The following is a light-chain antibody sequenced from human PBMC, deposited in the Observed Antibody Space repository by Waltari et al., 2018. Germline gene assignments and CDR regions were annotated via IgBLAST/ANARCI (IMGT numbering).Light chain of an antibody. CDR2: GAS. CDR1: QDISKY. CDR3: QQYDNLPVT. V-gene: IGKV1-33*01. J-gene: IGKJ1*01. Sequence: DIQMTQSPSSLSASVRDRVTITCQASQDISKYLSWYQQKPGKAPKLLIYGASNLETGVPARFRGSGSGTDFTFTISSLQPEDIATYYCQQYDNLPVTFGQGTKVEIK.